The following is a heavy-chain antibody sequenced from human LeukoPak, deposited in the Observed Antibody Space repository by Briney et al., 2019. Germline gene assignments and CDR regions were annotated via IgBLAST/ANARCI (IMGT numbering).Heavy chain of an antibody. CDR1: GGSFSGYY. Sequence: PSETLSLTCAVYGGSFSGYYWSWIRQPPGKGLEWIGEINHSGSTNYNPSLKSRVTISVDTSKNQFSLKLSSVTAADTAVYYCARLGDYYGSGSYGYDYWGQGTLVTVSS. D-gene: IGHD3-10*01. J-gene: IGHJ4*02. CDR2: INHSGST. CDR3: ARLGDYYGSGSYGYDY. V-gene: IGHV4-34*01.